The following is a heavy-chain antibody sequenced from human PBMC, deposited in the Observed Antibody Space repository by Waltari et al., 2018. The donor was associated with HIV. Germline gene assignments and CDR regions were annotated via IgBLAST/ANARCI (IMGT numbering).Heavy chain of an antibody. J-gene: IGHJ4*02. D-gene: IGHD3-10*01. Sequence: QVHLVESGGTVVQPGKSLRLSCVTDGFTLTDYAMSWFRQTPGAGLQWVAILWPDGNTRFYAPFVGGRFSISRDNTKKTVFLQRRALRADDTGVYFCARQGNTGTYFGGHRWGRGT. CDR1: GFTLTDYA. V-gene: IGHV3-33*01. CDR2: LWPDGNTR. CDR3: ARQGNTGTYFGGHR.